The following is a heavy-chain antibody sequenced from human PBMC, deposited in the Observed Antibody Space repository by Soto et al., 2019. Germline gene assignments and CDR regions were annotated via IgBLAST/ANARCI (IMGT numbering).Heavy chain of an antibody. V-gene: IGHV4-4*02. CDR2: AYHGGGT. D-gene: IGHD7-27*01. J-gene: IGHJ4*02. CDR1: AGSIISTNW. Sequence: QVQLQESGPGLVKPSGTLSLTCAVSAGSIISTNWWSWVRQPPGKGPEWVGEAYHGGGTKYNPSLYRRLPISVDKSTTQFSLTLTSVTAADTAIFYCAMRGWGKGYFDYWGQGTLFTVSS. CDR3: AMRGWGKGYFDY.